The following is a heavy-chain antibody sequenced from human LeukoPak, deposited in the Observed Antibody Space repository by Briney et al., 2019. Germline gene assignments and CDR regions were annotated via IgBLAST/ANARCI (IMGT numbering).Heavy chain of an antibody. CDR1: GGSISSSSYY. V-gene: IGHV4-61*05. Sequence: SETLSLTCTVSGGSISSSSYYWGWIRQPPGKGLEWIGYIYYSGSTNYNPSLKSRVTISVDTSKNQFSLKLSSVTAADTAVYYCARGEQWLVPYYFDYWGQGTLVTVSS. J-gene: IGHJ4*02. D-gene: IGHD6-19*01. CDR3: ARGEQWLVPYYFDY. CDR2: IYYSGST.